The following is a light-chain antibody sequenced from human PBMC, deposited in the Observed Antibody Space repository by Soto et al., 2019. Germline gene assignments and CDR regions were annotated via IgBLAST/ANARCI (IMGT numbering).Light chain of an antibody. J-gene: IGKJ2*01. CDR2: DTS. Sequence: IVMTQSPAILSVSPGERATLSCRASQSVNNKLAWYLQKPGQAPRLLIYDTSFRATGIPARFSGSGSGTEFTLTISSLQSEDFADYYCQQYKDWSMYTFGQGTKLEIK. CDR3: QQYKDWSMYT. CDR1: QSVNNK. V-gene: IGKV3-15*01.